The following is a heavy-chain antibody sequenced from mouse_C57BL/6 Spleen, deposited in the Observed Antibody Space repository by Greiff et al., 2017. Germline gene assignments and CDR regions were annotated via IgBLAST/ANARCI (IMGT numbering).Heavy chain of an antibody. CDR1: GYTFTDYN. Sequence: EVQLQQSGPELVKPGASVKIPCKASGYTFTDYNMDWVKQSHGKSLEWIGDINPNNGGTIYNQKFKGKATLTVDKSSSTAYMELRSLTSEDTAVYYCARERYGLLYFDVWGTGTTVTVSS. CDR2: INPNNGGT. D-gene: IGHD2-10*02. CDR3: ARERYGLLYFDV. V-gene: IGHV1-18*01. J-gene: IGHJ1*03.